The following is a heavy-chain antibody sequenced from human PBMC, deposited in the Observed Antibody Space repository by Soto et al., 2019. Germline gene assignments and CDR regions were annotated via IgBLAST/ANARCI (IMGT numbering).Heavy chain of an antibody. D-gene: IGHD2-2*02. CDR2: ISSSSSYI. CDR3: ARDPPYTDLYYYYGMDV. Sequence: GSLRLSCAASGFTFSSYSMNWVRQAPGKGLEWVSSISSSSSYIYYADSVKGRFTISRDNAKYSLYLQMNSLRAEDTAVYYCARDPPYTDLYYYYGMDVWGQGTTVTVSS. CDR1: GFTFSSYS. J-gene: IGHJ6*02. V-gene: IGHV3-21*01.